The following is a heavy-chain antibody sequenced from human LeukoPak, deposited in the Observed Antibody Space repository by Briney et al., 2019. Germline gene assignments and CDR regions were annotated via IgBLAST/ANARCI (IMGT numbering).Heavy chain of an antibody. D-gene: IGHD1-26*01. V-gene: IGHV4-34*01. CDR1: GGSFSGYY. J-gene: IGHJ4*02. CDR3: ARGYSGSYSD. Sequence: PSETLSLTCAVYGGSFSGYYWSWIRQPPGKGLEWIGEINHSGSTNYNPSLKSRVTISVDTSKNQFSLKLSSVTAADTAVYYCARGYSGSYSDWGQGTLVTVSS. CDR2: INHSGST.